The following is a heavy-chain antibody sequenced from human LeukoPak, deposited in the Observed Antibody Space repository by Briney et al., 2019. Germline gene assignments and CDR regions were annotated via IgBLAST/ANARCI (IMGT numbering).Heavy chain of an antibody. CDR2: INRSGGT. Sequence: SETLSLTCAVYGGSFSGYYWSWIRQPPGKGLEWIGEINRSGGTNYNPSLKSRVTISVDTSKNQFSLKLSSVTAADTAVYYCARGGGLGSYYNLNWGQGTLVTVSS. V-gene: IGHV4-34*01. D-gene: IGHD3-10*01. CDR3: ARGGGLGSYYNLN. CDR1: GGSFSGYY. J-gene: IGHJ4*02.